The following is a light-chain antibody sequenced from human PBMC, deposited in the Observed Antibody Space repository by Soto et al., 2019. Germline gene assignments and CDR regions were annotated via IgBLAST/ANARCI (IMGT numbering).Light chain of an antibody. Sequence: QSALTQPASVSGSPGQSITISCTGTNSDVGGYNYVSWYQQHPGKAPKVMIYDVSNRPSGVSSRFSGSKSGNTASLTISGLQAEDEADYYCSSYTSSSPLYVFGTGTKVTVL. CDR3: SSYTSSSPLYV. J-gene: IGLJ1*01. CDR1: NSDVGGYNY. V-gene: IGLV2-14*01. CDR2: DVS.